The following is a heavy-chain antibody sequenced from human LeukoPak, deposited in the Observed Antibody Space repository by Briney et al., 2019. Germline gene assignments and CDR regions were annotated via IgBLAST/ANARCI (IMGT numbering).Heavy chain of an antibody. CDR2: IIPILGIA. D-gene: IGHD6-19*01. J-gene: IGHJ4*02. V-gene: IGHV1-69*04. CDR3: ARTVSPRHSSGGD. CDR1: GGTFSSYA. Sequence: SVKVSCKASGGTFSSYAISWVRQAPGQGLEWMGRIIPILGIANYAQKFQGRVTITADKSTSTAYMELSSLRSEDTAVYYCARTVSPRHSSGGDWSQGTLVTVSS.